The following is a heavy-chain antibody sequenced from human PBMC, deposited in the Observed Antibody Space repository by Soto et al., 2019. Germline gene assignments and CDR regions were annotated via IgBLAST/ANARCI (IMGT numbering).Heavy chain of an antibody. D-gene: IGHD6-19*01. CDR1: GYTFTSYA. V-gene: IGHV1-3*01. J-gene: IGHJ4*02. CDR3: ARGGSFFSGWEEYYCDY. Sequence: QVQLVQSGAEVKKPGASVKVSCKASGYTFTSYAMHWVRQAPGQRLEWMGWINAGNGNTKYSQKFQGRVTNTRDTYASTAYMELSSLRSEDTAVYYCARGGSFFSGWEEYYCDYWGQGTLVTVSS. CDR2: INAGNGNT.